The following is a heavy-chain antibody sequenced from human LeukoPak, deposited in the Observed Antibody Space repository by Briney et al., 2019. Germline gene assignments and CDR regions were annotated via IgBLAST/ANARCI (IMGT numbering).Heavy chain of an antibody. J-gene: IGHJ4*02. CDR3: ARGVYYYDSSGYYISDIDY. Sequence: SVKVSCKASGGTFSSYAISWVRQAPGQGLEWMGRIIPIFGIANYAQKFQGRVTITADKSTSTAYMELSSLRSEDTAVYYCARGVYYYDSSGYYISDIDYWGQGTLVTVSS. V-gene: IGHV1-69*04. CDR2: IIPIFGIA. CDR1: GGTFSSYA. D-gene: IGHD3-22*01.